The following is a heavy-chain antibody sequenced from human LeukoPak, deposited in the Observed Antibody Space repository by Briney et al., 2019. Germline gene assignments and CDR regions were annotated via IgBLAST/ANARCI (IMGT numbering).Heavy chain of an antibody. CDR1: GYTFTSYY. J-gene: IGHJ4*02. CDR2: INPSGGTT. V-gene: IGHV1-46*01. D-gene: IGHD3-9*01. Sequence: ASVKVSCKASGYTFTSYYMHWVRQAPGQGLEWMGIINPSGGTTSSAQKFQGRVTMTRDMSTSTVYMELSSLRSEDTAVYYCARHHTGYYDILTGYYEYWGQGTLVTVSS. CDR3: ARHHTGYYDILTGYYEY.